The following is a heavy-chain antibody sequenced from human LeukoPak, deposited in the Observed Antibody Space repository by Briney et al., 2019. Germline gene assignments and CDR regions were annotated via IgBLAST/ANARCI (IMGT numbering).Heavy chain of an antibody. V-gene: IGHV4-38-2*02. Sequence: SETLSLTCTVSGYSISSGYYWGWIRQRPGEGLEWIGSIYHIGSTYYNPSLKSRVTISVDTSKNQFSLKLSSVTAADTAVYYCARRTDDSSPFGYWGQGTLVTVSS. CDR3: ARRTDDSSPFGY. CDR1: GYSISSGYY. D-gene: IGHD3-22*01. J-gene: IGHJ4*02. CDR2: IYHIGST.